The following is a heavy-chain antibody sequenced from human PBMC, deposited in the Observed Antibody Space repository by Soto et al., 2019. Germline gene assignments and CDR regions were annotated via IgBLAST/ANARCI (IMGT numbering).Heavy chain of an antibody. J-gene: IGHJ6*02. Sequence: GGSLRLSCAASGFTFSSYGMHWVRQAPGKGLEWVAGLWSDGSNKYYADSVKGRFTISRDNSNNTLFLQMNKPRAEDTAVYYCAREVADVTWRYFYYGMDVWGQGTTVTVSS. CDR2: LWSDGSNK. D-gene: IGHD3-3*01. CDR3: AREVADVTWRYFYYGMDV. CDR1: GFTFSSYG. V-gene: IGHV3-33*01.